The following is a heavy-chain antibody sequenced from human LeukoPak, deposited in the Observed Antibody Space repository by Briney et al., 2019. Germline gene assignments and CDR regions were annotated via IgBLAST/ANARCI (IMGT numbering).Heavy chain of an antibody. CDR3: ARHTSMVTYFDY. Sequence: SETLSLTCAVYGGSFSGYSWSWIRQPPGKGLEWIGEINHSGGTNYNPSLKSRVTISIDTSKNQFSLKLSSVTAADTAVYYCARHTSMVTYFDYWGQGTLVTVSS. D-gene: IGHD5-18*01. CDR2: INHSGGT. CDR1: GGSFSGYS. J-gene: IGHJ4*02. V-gene: IGHV4-34*01.